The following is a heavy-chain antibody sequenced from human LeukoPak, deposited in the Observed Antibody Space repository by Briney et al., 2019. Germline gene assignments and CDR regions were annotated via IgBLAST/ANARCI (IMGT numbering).Heavy chain of an antibody. CDR2: IYPSDSDT. CDR3: ARYEYCSSTSCYSNWFDP. V-gene: IGHV5-51*01. D-gene: IGHD2-2*01. Sequence: GESLKISCKGSGYSFTSYWIGWVRQMPGKGLEWIGTIYPSDSDTRYSPSFQGQVTISADKSISTAYVQWSSLKASDTAMYYCARYEYCSSTSCYSNWFDPWGQGTLVTVSS. J-gene: IGHJ5*02. CDR1: GYSFTSYW.